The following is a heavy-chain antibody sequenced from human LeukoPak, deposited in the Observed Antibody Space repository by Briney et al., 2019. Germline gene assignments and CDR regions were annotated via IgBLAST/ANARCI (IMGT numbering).Heavy chain of an antibody. D-gene: IGHD6-13*01. V-gene: IGHV3-74*01. CDR2: MNSDESTT. J-gene: IGHJ4*02. CDR3: ARGSKYSSSWYVDY. CDR1: GFTFSSYW. Sequence: GGSLRLSCAASGFTFSSYWMHWVRHAPGKGPVWVSSMNSDESTTTYADSVKGRFTISRDNANNTLYLQVNSLRVEDTAVYYCARGSKYSSSWYVDYWGQGTLVTVSS.